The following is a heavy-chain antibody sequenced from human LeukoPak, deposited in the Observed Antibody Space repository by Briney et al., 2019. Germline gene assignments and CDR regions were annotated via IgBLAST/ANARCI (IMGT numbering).Heavy chain of an antibody. D-gene: IGHD3-3*01. CDR3: ARGTVYYDFWSGYSSGAFDY. Sequence: GASVKVSCKASGYTFTSYYMHWVRQAPGQGLEWMGIINPSGGSTSYAQKFQGRVTMTRDTSTSTVYMELSSLRSEDTAVYYCARGTVYYDFWSGYSSGAFDYWGQGTLVTVSS. CDR2: INPSGGST. CDR1: GYTFTSYY. J-gene: IGHJ4*02. V-gene: IGHV1-46*01.